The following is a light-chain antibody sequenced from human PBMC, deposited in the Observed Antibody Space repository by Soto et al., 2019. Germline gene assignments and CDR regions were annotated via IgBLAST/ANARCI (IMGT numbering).Light chain of an antibody. Sequence: EIVMTQSPATLSVSPGERATLSCRASQSVSTNLAWYQQKPGQAPRLLIYGASTRANGIPARFSGSGSGTEFTLNLSGLQSEEFAIYYCQQYNNWPRTFGQGTKVEI. J-gene: IGKJ1*01. V-gene: IGKV3-15*01. CDR1: QSVSTN. CDR2: GAS. CDR3: QQYNNWPRT.